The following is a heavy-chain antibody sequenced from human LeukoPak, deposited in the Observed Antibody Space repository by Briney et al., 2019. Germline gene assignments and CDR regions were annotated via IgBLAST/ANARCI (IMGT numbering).Heavy chain of an antibody. Sequence: GGSLRLSCAASGFTFSSYAMSWVRQAPGKGLEWVSAISGSGGSTYYADSVKGRFTISRDNSKNALYLQMNSLRAEDTAVYYCAKVVCSSTSCYGGANAFDIWGQGTMVTVSS. V-gene: IGHV3-23*01. CDR3: AKVVCSSTSCYGGANAFDI. D-gene: IGHD2-2*01. CDR2: ISGSGGST. CDR1: GFTFSSYA. J-gene: IGHJ3*02.